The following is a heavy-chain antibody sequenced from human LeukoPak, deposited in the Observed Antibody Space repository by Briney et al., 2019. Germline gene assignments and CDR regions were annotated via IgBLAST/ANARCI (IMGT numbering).Heavy chain of an antibody. Sequence: SSETLSLTGTVSGGSFSSSSYYWGWIRQPPGKGLEWIGSIYYSGSTYYNPSLKSRVTISVDTSKNQFSLKLSSVTAADTAVYYCARVMAGSSSGGYWFDPWGQGTLVTVSS. CDR1: GGSFSSSSYY. D-gene: IGHD6-6*01. CDR3: ARVMAGSSSGGYWFDP. V-gene: IGHV4-39*01. CDR2: IYYSGST. J-gene: IGHJ5*02.